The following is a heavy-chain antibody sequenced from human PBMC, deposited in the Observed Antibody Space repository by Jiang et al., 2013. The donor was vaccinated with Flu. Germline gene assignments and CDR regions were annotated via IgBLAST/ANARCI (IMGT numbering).Heavy chain of an antibody. CDR1: DYSISSGYY. D-gene: IGHD3-22*01. V-gene: IGHV4-38-2*02. CDR2: VYESGST. CDR3: ARRSLGWTMIVGGHFDY. J-gene: IGHJ4*02. Sequence: GSGLVKPSETLSLTCTVSDYSISSGYYWGWIRQPPGKGLEWIGSVYESGSTYYNPSLKSRVTISVDTSKNQFSLKLSSVTAADTAVYYCARRSLGWTMIVGGHFDYWGQGTLVTVSS.